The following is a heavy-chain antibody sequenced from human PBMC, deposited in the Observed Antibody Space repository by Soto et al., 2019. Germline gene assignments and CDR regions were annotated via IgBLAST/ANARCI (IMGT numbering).Heavy chain of an antibody. CDR2: IKEDGSEK. V-gene: IGHV3-7*01. Sequence: GGSLRLSCAASGFTFSTYWMSWVRQAPGKGLEWVANIKEDGSEKYYVDSVKGRFSISRDNAKNSLYLQMNTLRAEDTAMYYCARDLSAPSPPQFWGQGTLVTVSS. J-gene: IGHJ4*02. CDR3: ARDLSAPSPPQF. CDR1: GFTFSTYW.